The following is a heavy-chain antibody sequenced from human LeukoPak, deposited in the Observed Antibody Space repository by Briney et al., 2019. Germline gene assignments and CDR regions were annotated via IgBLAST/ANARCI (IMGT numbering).Heavy chain of an antibody. Sequence: GGSLRLSCAASGFTFSSYGMSWVRQAPGKGLEWVSAISGSGGSTYYADSVKGRFTISRDNSKNSLYLQMNSLRAEDTAVYYCARGDYYDILTGLSDYWGQGTLVTVSS. J-gene: IGHJ4*02. CDR2: ISGSGGST. CDR3: ARGDYYDILTGLSDY. D-gene: IGHD3-9*01. CDR1: GFTFSSYG. V-gene: IGHV3-23*01.